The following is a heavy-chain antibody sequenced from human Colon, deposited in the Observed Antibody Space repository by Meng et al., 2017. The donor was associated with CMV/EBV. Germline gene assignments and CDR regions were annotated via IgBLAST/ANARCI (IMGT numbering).Heavy chain of an antibody. CDR3: GKKLAAAGLCIDY. J-gene: IGHJ4*02. CDR1: GFGFSSYA. V-gene: IGHV3-23*03. CDR2: IYSGGTAA. Sequence: GESLKISCAASGFGFSSYAMSWVRQAPGKGLEWVSEIYSGGTAATYADSVKGRFTVSRDNSKNMVYLQMNSLRADDTAVYYCGKKLAAAGLCIDYWGQGTLVTVSS. D-gene: IGHD6-13*01.